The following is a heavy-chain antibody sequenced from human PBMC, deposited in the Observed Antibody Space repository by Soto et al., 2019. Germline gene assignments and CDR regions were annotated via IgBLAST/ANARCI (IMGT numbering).Heavy chain of an antibody. Sequence: QVRLVQSGAEMKKPGASVKVSCRTSGYTFTGYHIHWVRQAPGQGLEWMGWINPHSGGTNYAQEFRGRVTMTRDTSISTAYMEVNSLRSDDSAVYYCSRGCSGGTFFLFDIWGQGTLVTVTS. D-gene: IGHD2-15*01. CDR1: GYTFTGYH. V-gene: IGHV1-2*02. J-gene: IGHJ5*02. CDR3: SRGCSGGTFFLFDI. CDR2: INPHSGGT.